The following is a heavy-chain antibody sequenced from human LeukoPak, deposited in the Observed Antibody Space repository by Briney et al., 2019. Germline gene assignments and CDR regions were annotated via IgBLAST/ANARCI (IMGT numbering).Heavy chain of an antibody. Sequence: GGSLRLSCTASGFSVSSNYMNWVRQAPGKGLEWVSIIYSGGTTYYADSVKGRFTISRDNSKNTLHLQMNSLRAEDTAVYYCARVLWNGDYPRFDYWGQGTLVTVSS. CDR2: IYSGGTT. D-gene: IGHD4-17*01. V-gene: IGHV3-53*01. CDR1: GFSVSSNY. J-gene: IGHJ4*02. CDR3: ARVLWNGDYPRFDY.